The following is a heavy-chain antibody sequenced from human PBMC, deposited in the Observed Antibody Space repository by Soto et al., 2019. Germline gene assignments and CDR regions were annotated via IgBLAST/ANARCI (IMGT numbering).Heavy chain of an antibody. V-gene: IGHV3-15*07. J-gene: IGHJ4*02. Sequence: EVQLAESGGDLVKPGGSLRLSCAASGFTFNTAWMNWVRQTPGQGLEWVGRIKRTNNGGTIDYAAPVKGRFTISRDDSKNTLYPEMNSLKTDDTAVYYCAADLPDWGAYAFWGQGTLVTVSS. D-gene: IGHD3-16*01. CDR1: GFTFNTAW. CDR2: IKRTNNGGTI. CDR3: AADLPDWGAYAF.